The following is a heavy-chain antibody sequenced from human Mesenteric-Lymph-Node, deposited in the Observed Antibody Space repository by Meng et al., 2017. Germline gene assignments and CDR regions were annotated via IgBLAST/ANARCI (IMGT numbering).Heavy chain of an antibody. J-gene: IGHJ4*02. V-gene: IGHV1-69*06. CDR3: ARDLHCSSTSCYRLFDY. CDR1: GGTFSSYA. Sequence: SVKVSCKASGGTFSSYAISWVRQAPGQGLEWMGGIIPIFGTANYAQKFQGRVTITADKSTSTAYMELSSLRSEDTAVYYCARDLHCSSTSCYRLFDYWGQGTLVTFSS. D-gene: IGHD2-2*01. CDR2: IIPIFGTA.